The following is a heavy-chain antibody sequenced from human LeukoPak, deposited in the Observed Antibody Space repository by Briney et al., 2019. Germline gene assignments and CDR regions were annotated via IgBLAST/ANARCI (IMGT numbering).Heavy chain of an antibody. D-gene: IGHD3-3*01. CDR3: ARSARLMKGVVEVPALDD. CDR1: GFTFRSYE. Sequence: GGSLRLSCEDSGFTFRSYEMNWVRQAPGKGLEWIAYLSSSGSAFSYADSVKGRFTIARDNAKNSVYLEMNSLRADDTAVYYCARSARLMKGVVEVPALDDWDQGTLVTVSS. V-gene: IGHV3-48*03. CDR2: LSSSGSAF. J-gene: IGHJ4*02.